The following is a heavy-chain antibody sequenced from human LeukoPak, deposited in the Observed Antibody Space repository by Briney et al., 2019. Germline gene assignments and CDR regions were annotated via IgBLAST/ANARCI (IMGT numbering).Heavy chain of an antibody. Sequence: SETLSLTCAVYGGSFSGYYWSWIRQPPGKGLEWIGEINHSGSTNYNPSLKSRVTISVDKSKNQFSLKLSSVTAADTAVYYCARNLAGHFGGFYFDDWGQGTLVPVSS. CDR3: ARNLAGHFGGFYFDD. V-gene: IGHV4-34*01. J-gene: IGHJ4*02. CDR2: INHSGST. D-gene: IGHD2-21*01. CDR1: GGSFSGYY.